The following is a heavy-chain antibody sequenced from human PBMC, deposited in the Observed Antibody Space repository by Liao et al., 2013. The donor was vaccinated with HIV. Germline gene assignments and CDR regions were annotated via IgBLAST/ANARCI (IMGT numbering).Heavy chain of an antibody. V-gene: IGHV4-4*07. CDR2: IDSSGST. CDR3: ARDFPPSGVYHYYYYIDV. CDR1: GASIRDYY. J-gene: IGHJ6*03. D-gene: IGHD3-10*01. Sequence: QVQLQESGPRLVKPSETLSLSCSVSGASIRDYYWSWIRQAAGKALQWIGRIDSSGSTTYNTSLKSRVSMSVDRSKNQFSLKLSSVTAADTAVYYCARDFPPSGVYHYYYYIDVWGKGTTVTVS.